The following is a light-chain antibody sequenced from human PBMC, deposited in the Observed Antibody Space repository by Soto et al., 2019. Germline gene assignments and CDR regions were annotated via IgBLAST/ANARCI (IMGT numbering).Light chain of an antibody. J-gene: IGKJ1*01. V-gene: IGKV3-20*01. Sequence: VLTQSPVTLSLSPRERASLSCAASQSVRGNYLAWYQKGPGQAPRLSFYGASSRATGIPHRFSGSGSGTEFTLTISRLEPEDFAVYYCQQYGGSPWVFGLGTKVEIK. CDR1: QSVRGNY. CDR2: GAS. CDR3: QQYGGSPWV.